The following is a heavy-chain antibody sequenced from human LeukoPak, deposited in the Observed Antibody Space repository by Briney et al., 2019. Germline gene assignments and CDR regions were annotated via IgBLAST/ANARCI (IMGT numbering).Heavy chain of an antibody. D-gene: IGHD6-6*01. CDR3: ARAAQVTGRPNRGGHFDY. V-gene: IGHV3-30*02. CDR2: IRYDGSNK. J-gene: IGHJ4*02. Sequence: GGSLRLSCAASGFTFSSYGMHWVRQAPGKGLEWVAFIRYDGSNKYYADSVKGRFTISRGNYKNTLYLQINSLRVEGRAVYYCARAAQVTGRPNRGGHFDYWGEGTLVTVSS. CDR1: GFTFSSYG.